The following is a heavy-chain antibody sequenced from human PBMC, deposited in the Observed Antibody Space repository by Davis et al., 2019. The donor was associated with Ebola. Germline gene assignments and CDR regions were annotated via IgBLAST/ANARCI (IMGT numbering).Heavy chain of an antibody. V-gene: IGHV1-2*02. CDR2: INPNSGGT. CDR1: GYTFTGYY. J-gene: IGHJ5*02. D-gene: IGHD2-2*01. CDR3: ARVPAAKKGWFDP. Sequence: ASVKVSCKASGYTFTGYYMHWVRQAPGQGLEWMGWINPNSGGTNYAQKFQGRVTMTTDTSTSTAYMELRSLRSDDTAVYYCARVPAAKKGWFDPWGQGTLVTVSS.